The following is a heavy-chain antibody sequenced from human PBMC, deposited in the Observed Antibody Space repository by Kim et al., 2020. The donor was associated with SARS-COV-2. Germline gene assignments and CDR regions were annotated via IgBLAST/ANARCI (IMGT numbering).Heavy chain of an antibody. CDR1: GFTFSSYS. D-gene: IGHD3-22*01. J-gene: IGHJ6*02. CDR3: ARGSHYYDSSGYFKRGGYYYYGMDV. V-gene: IGHV3-21*01. CDR2: ISSSSSYI. Sequence: GGSLRLSCAASGFTFSSYSMNWVRQAPGKGLEWVSSISSSSSYIYYADSVKGRFTISRDNAKNSLYLQMNSLRAEDTAVYYCARGSHYYDSSGYFKRGGYYYYGMDVWGQGTTVTVSS.